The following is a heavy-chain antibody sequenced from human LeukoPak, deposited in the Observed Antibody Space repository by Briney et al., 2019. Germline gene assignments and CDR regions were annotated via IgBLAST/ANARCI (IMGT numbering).Heavy chain of an antibody. Sequence: ASVKVSCMASVYTFTTYDINGVRQAAGQGLERMGWMNPKSGDAGYADKFQGRVAITRDTSINTAYLELSALTSDDTAVYYCARGPFGNCGGGPCHFRDIDNWYDPWGQGTLVTVSS. V-gene: IGHV1-8*03. CDR2: MNPKSGDA. J-gene: IGHJ5*02. CDR1: VYTFTTYD. CDR3: ARGPFGNCGGGPCHFRDIDNWYDP. D-gene: IGHD2-21*01.